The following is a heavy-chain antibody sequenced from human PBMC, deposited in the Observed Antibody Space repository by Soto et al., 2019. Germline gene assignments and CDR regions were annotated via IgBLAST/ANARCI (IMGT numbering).Heavy chain of an antibody. Sequence: QVQLQESGPGLVKPSETLSLTCTVSGGSINRYYWSWIRQPPGKGLEWIGYIYYSGSTNYNPSLKSRITISADTSKNQFSLKLSSVTAADTAVYYCARHISSGTNIAAIRSVHPWGQGTLVTVSS. CDR1: GGSINRYY. CDR2: IYYSGST. V-gene: IGHV4-59*08. D-gene: IGHD1-7*01. CDR3: ARHISSGTNIAAIRSVHP. J-gene: IGHJ5*02.